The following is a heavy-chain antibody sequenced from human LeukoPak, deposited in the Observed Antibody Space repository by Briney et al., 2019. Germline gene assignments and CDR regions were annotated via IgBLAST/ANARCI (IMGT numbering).Heavy chain of an antibody. Sequence: PGGSLRLSCAASGFTFSDYYMSWVRQAPGKGLEWVSAISGSGGSTYYADSVKGRFTISRDNSKNTLYLQMNSLRAEDTAVYYCAKDISAAGMYWGQGTLVTVSS. D-gene: IGHD6-13*01. V-gene: IGHV3-23*01. J-gene: IGHJ4*02. CDR3: AKDISAAGMY. CDR1: GFTFSDYY. CDR2: ISGSGGST.